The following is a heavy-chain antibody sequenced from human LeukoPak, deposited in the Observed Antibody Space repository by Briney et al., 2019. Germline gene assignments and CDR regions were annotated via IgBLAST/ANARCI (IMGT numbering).Heavy chain of an antibody. Sequence: GGSLRLSCAASGFTFSSYGMHWVRQAPGKGLEWVAVIWYDGSNKYYADSVKGRFTISRDNSKNTLYLQMNSLRAEDTAVYYCAREPYYYDSSGYYQPPDYWGQGTLVTVSS. D-gene: IGHD3-22*01. J-gene: IGHJ4*02. CDR2: IWYDGSNK. CDR3: AREPYYYDSSGYYQPPDY. V-gene: IGHV3-33*01. CDR1: GFTFSSYG.